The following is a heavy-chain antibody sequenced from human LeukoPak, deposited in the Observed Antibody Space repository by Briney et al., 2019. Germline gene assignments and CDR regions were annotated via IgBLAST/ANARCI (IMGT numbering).Heavy chain of an antibody. Sequence: GGSLRLSCAASGFTFSSYAMSWVRQAPGKGLEWVSAISGSGGSTYYADSVKGRFTISRDNSKNTLYLQMNSLRAEDTAVYYCARDGGSGWYDGYYYYYMDVWGKGTTVTVSS. J-gene: IGHJ6*03. V-gene: IGHV3-23*01. D-gene: IGHD6-19*01. CDR1: GFTFSSYA. CDR3: ARDGGSGWYDGYYYYYMDV. CDR2: ISGSGGST.